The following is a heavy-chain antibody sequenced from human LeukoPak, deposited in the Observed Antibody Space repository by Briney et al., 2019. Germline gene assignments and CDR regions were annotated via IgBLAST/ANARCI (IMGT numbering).Heavy chain of an antibody. CDR1: GFSFSSYA. CDR2: INGSGDST. CDR3: ATHPAIDQALDY. Sequence: GGSLRLSCAASGFSFSSYAMSWVRQAPGKGLEWASAINGSGDSTYYADSVKGRFTISRDNSKNTLYLQMNSLRAEDTAVYYCATHPAIDQALDYWGQGTLVTVSS. D-gene: IGHD2-2*01. J-gene: IGHJ4*02. V-gene: IGHV3-23*01.